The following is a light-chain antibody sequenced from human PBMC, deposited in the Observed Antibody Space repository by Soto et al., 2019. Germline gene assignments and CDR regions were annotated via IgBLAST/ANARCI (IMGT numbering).Light chain of an antibody. J-gene: IGLJ3*02. CDR2: EVN. Sequence: QSALTQPASVSGSPGQSITISCTGSSSDVGGYDYVSWYQQHPGKAPKLMIYEVNNRPSGVSNRFSGSKSGNTASLTISWLQAEDDADYYCSSYTSISSWVFGGGTKVTVL. CDR3: SSYTSISSWV. CDR1: SSDVGGYDY. V-gene: IGLV2-14*01.